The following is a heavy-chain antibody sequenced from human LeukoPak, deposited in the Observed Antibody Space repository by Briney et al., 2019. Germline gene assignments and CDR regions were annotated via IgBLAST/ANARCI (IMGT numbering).Heavy chain of an antibody. CDR3: ARIRSGSYSLDYYYYGMDV. CDR2: MNPNSGNT. V-gene: IGHV1-8*03. D-gene: IGHD1-26*01. CDR1: GYTFTSYG. Sequence: GASVKVSCKASGYTFTSYGISWVRQAPGQGLEWMGWMNPNSGNTGYAQKFQGRVTITRNTSISTAYMELSSLRSEDTAVYYCARIRSGSYSLDYYYYGMDVWGQGTTVTVSS. J-gene: IGHJ6*02.